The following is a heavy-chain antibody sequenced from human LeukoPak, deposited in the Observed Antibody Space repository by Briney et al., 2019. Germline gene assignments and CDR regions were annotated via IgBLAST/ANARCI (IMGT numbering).Heavy chain of an antibody. D-gene: IGHD2-2*01. Sequence: ASVKVSCKASGYTFTGYYMHWVRQAPRQGLEWMGWINPNSGGTNYAQKFQGRVTMTRDTSISTAYMELSRLRSDDTAVYYCASQPLYCSSTSCYFDYWGQGTLVTVSS. J-gene: IGHJ4*02. CDR2: INPNSGGT. CDR3: ASQPLYCSSTSCYFDY. V-gene: IGHV1-2*02. CDR1: GYTFTGYY.